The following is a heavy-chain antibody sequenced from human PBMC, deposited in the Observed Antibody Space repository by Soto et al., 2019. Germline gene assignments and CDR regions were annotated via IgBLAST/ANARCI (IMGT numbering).Heavy chain of an antibody. CDR1: GGTFSSYA. V-gene: IGHV1-69*13. Sequence: SVKVSCKASGGTFSSYAISWVRQAPGQGLEWMGGIIPIFGTANYAQKFQGRVTITADESTSTAYMELSSLRSEDTAVYYCARARAVWSYHFDYWGQGTLVTVSS. D-gene: IGHD1-26*01. CDR3: ARARAVWSYHFDY. J-gene: IGHJ4*02. CDR2: IIPIFGTA.